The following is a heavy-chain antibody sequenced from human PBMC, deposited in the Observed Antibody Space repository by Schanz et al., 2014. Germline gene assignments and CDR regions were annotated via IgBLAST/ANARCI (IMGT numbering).Heavy chain of an antibody. CDR1: GFTFSTHA. CDR2: ISGSGGST. CDR3: VSQTGSPNY. Sequence: EMQLLESGGGLIQPGGSLRLSCAASGFTFSTHAMSWVRQAPGKGLEWVSAISGSGGSTYYADSVKGRFTISRDNSKNTLYLQMNSLRVEDTAVYFCVSQTGSPNYWGQGTLVTVSS. D-gene: IGHD6-13*01. V-gene: IGHV3-23*01. J-gene: IGHJ4*02.